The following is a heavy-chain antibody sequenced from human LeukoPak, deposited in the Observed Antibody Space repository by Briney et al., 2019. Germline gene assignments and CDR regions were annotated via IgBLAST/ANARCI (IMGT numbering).Heavy chain of an antibody. CDR3: ARGTRLRRGWFDP. CDR2: INPNSDGT. D-gene: IGHD4-17*01. CDR1: GYTFTGYY. Sequence: GASVKLSCNASGYTFTGYYMHWVRQAPGQGPEWMGGINPNSDGTNYAQKFPGRVTMTRDTSISTAYMELSRLSSDDTAVYYCARGTRLRRGWFDPWGQGTLVTVSS. V-gene: IGHV1-2*02. J-gene: IGHJ5*02.